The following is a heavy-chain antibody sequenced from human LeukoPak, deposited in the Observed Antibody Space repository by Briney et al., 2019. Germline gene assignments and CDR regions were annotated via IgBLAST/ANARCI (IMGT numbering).Heavy chain of an antibody. CDR1: GFNFDAYA. V-gene: IGHV3-43*02. D-gene: IGHD6-13*01. CDR3: AKDKAGTIVWYGRWAIGLFDY. CDR2: ISADGGST. J-gene: IGHJ4*02. Sequence: GGSLRLSCAASGFNFDAYAMHWVRHAPGRGLQGISLISADGGSTYYADSVKGRFTISRDNSRNSLYLQMNSLTTEDTAFYYCAKDKAGTIVWYGRWAIGLFDYWGQGTLLTVSS.